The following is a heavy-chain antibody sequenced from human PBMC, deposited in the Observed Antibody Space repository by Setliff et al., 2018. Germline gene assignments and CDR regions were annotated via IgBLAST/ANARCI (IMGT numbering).Heavy chain of an antibody. V-gene: IGHV4-59*08. CDR2: VYYSGTA. CDR1: DGSLSTYY. Sequence: PSETLSLTCTVSDGSLSTYYWSWIRQPPGKGLGFIGYVYYSGTANYSPSLRSRLTISLDTSKNQFSLKLSSVTAADTAVYYCVRMSGFLYMDVWGKGTTVTVS. D-gene: IGHD3-3*01. J-gene: IGHJ6*03. CDR3: VRMSGFLYMDV.